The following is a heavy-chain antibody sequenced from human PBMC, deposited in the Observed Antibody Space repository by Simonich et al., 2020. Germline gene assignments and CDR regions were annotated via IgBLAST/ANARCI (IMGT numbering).Heavy chain of an antibody. D-gene: IGHD1-26*01. CDR1: GYTFTGSY. CDR3: ARDLRGSYYYYYYMDV. CDR2: IKPNSGGT. V-gene: IGHV1-2*02. Sequence: QVQLVQSGAEVKTPGASVKVSCKASGYTFTGSYMHWVRQAPGKGLDWMGGIKPNSGGTNYAQKFQGRVTMTRDTSMSTAYMELSRLRSDDTAVYYCARDLRGSYYYYYYMDVWGKGTTVTVSS. J-gene: IGHJ6*03.